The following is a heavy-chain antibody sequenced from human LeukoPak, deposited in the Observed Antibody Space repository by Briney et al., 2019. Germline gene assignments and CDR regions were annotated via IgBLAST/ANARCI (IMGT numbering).Heavy chain of an antibody. J-gene: IGHJ4*02. CDR3: ARDLSKVSGAHSSPFDS. V-gene: IGHV4-38-2*02. CDR2: IYHTGST. CDR1: GYSITSGYY. Sequence: SETLSLTCTVSGYSITSGYYWGWIRQPPGRGLQWIGTIYHTGSTYYNPSLKSRVTISVDPSKNQFSLKLTSVTAADTAVYYCARDLSKVSGAHSSPFDSWAREPWSPSPQ. D-gene: IGHD7-27*01.